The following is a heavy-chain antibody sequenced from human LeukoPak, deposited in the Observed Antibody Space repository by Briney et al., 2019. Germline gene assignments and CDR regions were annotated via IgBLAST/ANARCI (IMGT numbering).Heavy chain of an antibody. J-gene: IGHJ4*02. CDR1: GFTFRSDW. CDR2: ISPDGSAT. V-gene: IGHV3-7*03. D-gene: IGHD4-17*01. Sequence: GGSLRLSCAASGFTFRSDWMSWVRQSPEKGLEWAANISPDGSATYYVNSVRGRFIISRDNTKNSLYLQMNSLRAEDTAVYYCAKDDYGDYVIHYWGQGTLVTVSS. CDR3: AKDDYGDYVIHY.